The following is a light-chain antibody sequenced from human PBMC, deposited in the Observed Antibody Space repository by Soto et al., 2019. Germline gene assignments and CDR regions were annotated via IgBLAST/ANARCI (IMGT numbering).Light chain of an antibody. Sequence: QSALTQPGSVSGSPLQSITISCTGTSSDVGGFNSVSWYQLRPGTAPKLILYDVVDRPSGVSYRFSGSKSGNTASLTISGLQAADEADYFCSSYTSTMTNVFGSGTKVTVL. CDR2: DVV. CDR1: SSDVGGFNS. CDR3: SSYTSTMTNV. V-gene: IGLV2-14*03. J-gene: IGLJ1*01.